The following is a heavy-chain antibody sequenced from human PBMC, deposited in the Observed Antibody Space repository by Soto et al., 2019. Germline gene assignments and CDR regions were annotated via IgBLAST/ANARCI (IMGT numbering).Heavy chain of an antibody. D-gene: IGHD3-3*01. CDR3: ARSNPYYDFWSGSTSYYYYYMDV. CDR2: IYYSGST. Sequence: QVQLQESGPGLVKPSETLSLTCTVSGGSISSYYWSWIRQPPGKGLEWIGYIYYSGSTNYNPSLKSRGTISVDTSKNQFSLKLSSVTAADTAVYYCARSNPYYDFWSGSTSYYYYYMDVWGKGTTVTVSS. CDR1: GGSISSYY. V-gene: IGHV4-59*08. J-gene: IGHJ6*03.